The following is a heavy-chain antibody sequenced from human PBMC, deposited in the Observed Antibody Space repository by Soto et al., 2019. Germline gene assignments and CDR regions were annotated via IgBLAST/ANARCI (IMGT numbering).Heavy chain of an antibody. CDR3: AAWAEGATEVH. J-gene: IGHJ4*02. CDR1: DSVSVSMA. CDR2: YGMMQVN. D-gene: IGHD2-15*01. Sequence: PGGSLRPPVKRLDSVSVSMACIGSARLQARGWSGWQSYGMMQVNSSMQPVEGRFTISRDNSKAILYLQMNSLRAEDTAVYYCAAWAEGATEVHWGQGTLVTVSS. V-gene: IGHV3-33*01.